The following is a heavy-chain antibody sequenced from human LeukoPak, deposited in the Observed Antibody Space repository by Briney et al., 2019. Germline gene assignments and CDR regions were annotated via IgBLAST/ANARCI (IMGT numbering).Heavy chain of an antibody. Sequence: ASVKVSCKASGYTFTGYYMHWVRQAPGQGLEWMGWINPNSGGTNYAQKFQGRVTMTRDTSISTAYMELSRLRSDNTAVYYCARAKLPSSSDFDYWGQGTLVTVSS. J-gene: IGHJ4*02. CDR1: GYTFTGYY. CDR3: ARAKLPSSSDFDY. D-gene: IGHD6-6*01. CDR2: INPNSGGT. V-gene: IGHV1-2*02.